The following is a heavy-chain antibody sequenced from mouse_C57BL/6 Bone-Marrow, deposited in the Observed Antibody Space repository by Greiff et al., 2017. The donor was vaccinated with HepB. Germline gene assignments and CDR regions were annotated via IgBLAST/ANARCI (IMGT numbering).Heavy chain of an antibody. D-gene: IGHD2-3*01. V-gene: IGHV1-66*01. J-gene: IGHJ4*01. CDR2: IYPGSGNT. CDR1: GYSFTSYY. Sequence: VQLVESGPELVKPGASVKISCKASGYSFTSYYIHWVKQRPGQGLEWIGWIYPGSGNTKYNEKFKGKATLTADTSSSTAYMQLSSLTSEDSAVYYCGTYDGYYDAMDYWGQGTSVTVSS. CDR3: GTYDGYYDAMDY.